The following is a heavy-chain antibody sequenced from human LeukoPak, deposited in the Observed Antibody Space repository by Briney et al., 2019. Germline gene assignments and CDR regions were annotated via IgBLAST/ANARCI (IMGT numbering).Heavy chain of an antibody. Sequence: GGSLRLSCAASGFTVSSNYMSWVRQAPGKGLEWVSVIYSGGSTYYADSVKGRFTISRDNAKNSLYLQMNSLRAEDTAVYYCAREDGDYWYFDLWGRGTLVTVSS. D-gene: IGHD4-17*01. V-gene: IGHV3-53*01. CDR1: GFTVSSNY. J-gene: IGHJ2*01. CDR2: IYSGGST. CDR3: AREDGDYWYFDL.